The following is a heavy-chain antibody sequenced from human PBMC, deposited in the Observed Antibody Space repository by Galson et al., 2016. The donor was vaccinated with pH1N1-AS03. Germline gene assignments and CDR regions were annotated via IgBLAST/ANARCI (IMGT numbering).Heavy chain of an antibody. V-gene: IGHV4-59*11. D-gene: IGHD6-25*01. CDR3: ARVRLILGNSYFFDY. CDR1: GASISAQY. Sequence: LSLTCTVSGASISAQYWSWIRQSPGKGLEWIGYLYYGGENKYNPTLKSRVTISGDTSKNQVSLSVSSVTAADTAVYYCARVRLILGNSYFFDYWGQGSLVTVSS. CDR2: LYYGGEN. J-gene: IGHJ4*02.